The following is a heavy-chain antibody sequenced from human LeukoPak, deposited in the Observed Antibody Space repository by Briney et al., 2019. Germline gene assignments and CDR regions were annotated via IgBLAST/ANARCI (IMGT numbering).Heavy chain of an antibody. J-gene: IGHJ6*02. V-gene: IGHV4-34*01. CDR3: ARDPHTPISSSWYKINYYYYGMDA. Sequence: GSLRLSCAASGFTFSSYAMSWIRQPPGKGLEWIGEINHSGSTNYNPSLKSRVTISVDTSKNQFSLKLSSVTAADTAVYYCARDPHTPISSSWYKINYYYYGMDAWGQGTTVTVSS. CDR2: INHSGST. CDR1: GFTFSSYA. D-gene: IGHD6-13*01.